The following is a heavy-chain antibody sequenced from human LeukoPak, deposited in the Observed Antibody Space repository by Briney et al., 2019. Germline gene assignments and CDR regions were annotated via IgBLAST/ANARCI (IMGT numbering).Heavy chain of an antibody. CDR2: IYYSGST. D-gene: IGHD2-21*01. Sequence: SETLSLTCTVSGGSISSSSYYWGWIRQPPGKGLEWIGSIYYSGSTYYNPSLKSRVTISVDTSKNQFSLKLSSVTAADTAVYYCARVWFPRYYYYGMDVWGQGTTVTVSS. V-gene: IGHV4-39*07. CDR3: ARVWFPRYYYYGMDV. CDR1: GGSISSSSYY. J-gene: IGHJ6*02.